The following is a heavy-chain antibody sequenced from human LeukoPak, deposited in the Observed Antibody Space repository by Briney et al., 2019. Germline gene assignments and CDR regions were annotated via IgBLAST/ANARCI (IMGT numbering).Heavy chain of an antibody. CDR2: ISAYNGNT. CDR3: AMSHDYYDSSGYYYFDY. J-gene: IGHJ4*02. CDR1: GYTFTSYG. V-gene: IGHV1-18*01. Sequence: ASVKVSCKASGYTFTSYGISWVRQAPGQGLEWMGWISAYNGNTNYAQKLQGRVTMTTDTSTSTAYMELRSLRSDDTAVYYCAMSHDYYDSSGYYYFDYWGQGTLVTVSS. D-gene: IGHD3-22*01.